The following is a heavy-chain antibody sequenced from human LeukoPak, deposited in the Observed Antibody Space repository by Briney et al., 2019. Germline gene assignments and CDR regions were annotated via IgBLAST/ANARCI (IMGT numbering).Heavy chain of an antibody. CDR2: ISSSSNTI. CDR3: ARDGFDFWSGYPTTVDY. Sequence: GGSLRLSCAASGFTFSSFSMNWVRQAPGRGLEWVSYISSSSNTIYYADSVKGRFTISRDNANDSLYLQMNSLRAEDTAVYYCARDGFDFWSGYPTTVDYWGQGRLVTVSS. J-gene: IGHJ4*02. V-gene: IGHV3-48*01. CDR1: GFTFSSFS. D-gene: IGHD3-3*01.